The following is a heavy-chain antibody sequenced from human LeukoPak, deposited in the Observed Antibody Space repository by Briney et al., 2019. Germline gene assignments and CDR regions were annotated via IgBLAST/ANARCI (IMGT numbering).Heavy chain of an antibody. J-gene: IGHJ3*01. V-gene: IGHV1-2*02. CDR3: ARDGPYSSSWYAGSV. CDR2: INPNSGGT. CDR1: GYTFTGYY. Sequence: GASVKVSCKASGYTFTGYYMHWVRQAPGQGLEWMGWINPNSGGTNYAQKFQGRVTMTRDTSISTAYMELSRLRSDDTAVYYCARDGPYSSSWYAGSVWGQGTMVTVSS. D-gene: IGHD6-13*01.